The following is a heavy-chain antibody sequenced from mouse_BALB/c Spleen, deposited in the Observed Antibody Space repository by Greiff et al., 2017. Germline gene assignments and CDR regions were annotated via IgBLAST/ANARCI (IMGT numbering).Heavy chain of an antibody. Sequence: EVKLVESGGGLVQPGGSRKLSCAASGFTFSSFGMHWVRQAPEKGLEWVAYISSGSSTIYYADTVKGRFTISRDNPKNTLFLQMTSLRSEDTAMYYCARFYYGSSYLFDYWGQGTTLTVSS. CDR2: ISSGSSTI. V-gene: IGHV5-17*02. CDR3: ARFYYGSSYLFDY. CDR1: GFTFSSFG. J-gene: IGHJ2*01. D-gene: IGHD1-1*01.